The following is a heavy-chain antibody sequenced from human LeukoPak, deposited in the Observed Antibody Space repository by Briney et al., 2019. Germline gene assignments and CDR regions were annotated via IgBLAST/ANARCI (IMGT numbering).Heavy chain of an antibody. D-gene: IGHD3-10*01. CDR1: GGSISSYY. V-gene: IGHV4-4*07. CDR3: ARGPGSGSYYIASTYYYYYGMDV. CDR2: IYTSGST. J-gene: IGHJ6*02. Sequence: SETLSLTCTVSGGSISSYYWSWIRQPAGKELEWIGRIYTSGSTNYNPSLKSRVTMSVDTSKNQFSLKLSSVTAADTAVYYCARGPGSGSYYIASTYYYYYGMDVWGQGTTVTVSS.